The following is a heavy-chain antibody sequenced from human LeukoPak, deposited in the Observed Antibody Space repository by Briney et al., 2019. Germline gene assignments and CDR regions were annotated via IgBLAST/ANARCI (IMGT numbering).Heavy chain of an antibody. D-gene: IGHD2-15*01. J-gene: IGHJ4*02. CDR1: GFAFSNTW. CDR3: VSGGSRRPGDY. Sequence: PGGSLRLSCAASGFAFSNTWMIWVRQAPGRGLEWVSSILGSGGTTFYGDSVKGRFTISRDNSKNTVYLQMNSLRVEDTAVYYCVSGGSRRPGDYWGQGTLVTVSS. V-gene: IGHV3-23*01. CDR2: ILGSGGTT.